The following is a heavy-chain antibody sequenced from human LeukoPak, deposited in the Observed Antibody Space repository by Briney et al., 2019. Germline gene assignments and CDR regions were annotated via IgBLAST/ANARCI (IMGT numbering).Heavy chain of an antibody. CDR1: GGSISSYY. J-gene: IGHJ6*03. CDR3: ARIRCSGGSCYPYYYYYYMDV. V-gene: IGHV4-4*07. D-gene: IGHD2-15*01. Sequence: SETLSLTCTVSGGSISSYYWSWIRQPAGKGLEWIGRIYTSGSTNYNPSLKSRVTMSVDTSKNQFSLKLSSVAAADTAVYYCARIRCSGGSCYPYYYYYYMDVWGKGTTVTISS. CDR2: IYTSGST.